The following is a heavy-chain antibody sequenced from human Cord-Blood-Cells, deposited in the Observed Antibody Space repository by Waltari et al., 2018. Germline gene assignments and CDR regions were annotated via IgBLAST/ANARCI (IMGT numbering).Heavy chain of an antibody. CDR1: GFSLSTSGVG. D-gene: IGHD6-19*01. CDR2: IYLDDDK. CDR3: AHRRVGWATYYVDY. Sequence: QITLKESGPTLVKPTQTLTLTCTFSGFSLSTSGVGVGWIRQPPGKALEWLALIYLDDDKRYSPDRKSRRTITKDTYKNQVVLTMTNMDPVDTATYDGAHRRVGWATYYVDYWGQGTLVTVSS. J-gene: IGHJ4*02. V-gene: IGHV2-5*02.